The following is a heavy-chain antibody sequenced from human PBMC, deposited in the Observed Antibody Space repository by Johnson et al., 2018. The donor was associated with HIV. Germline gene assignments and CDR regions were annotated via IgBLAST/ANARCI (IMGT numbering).Heavy chain of an antibody. CDR1: GFTFSSHS. CDR2: ISSIGGSP. D-gene: IGHD3-22*01. J-gene: IGHJ3*01. Sequence: MLLVESGGGLVQPGGSLRLSCAASGFTFSSHSMNWVHQATGKGLEWVSSISSIGGSPYYADSVKGRFTISRDNSNKTLYLQMNSLRVEDTATYYCAKDQGAGEVTMRVVVTPPARAFDVWGQGTMVTVSS. CDR3: AKDQGAGEVTMRVVVTPPARAFDV. V-gene: IGHV3-23*04.